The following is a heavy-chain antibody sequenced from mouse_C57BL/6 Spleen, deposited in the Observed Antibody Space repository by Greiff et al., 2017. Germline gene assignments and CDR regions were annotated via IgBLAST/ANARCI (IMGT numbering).Heavy chain of an antibody. CDR2: IYPSDSET. V-gene: IGHV1-61*01. CDR3: ARGYYYGSTLFAY. D-gene: IGHD1-1*01. CDR1: GYTFTSYW. Sequence: QVQLQQPGAELVRPGSSVKLSCKASGYTFTSYWMDWVKQRPGQGLEWIGNIYPSDSETHYNQKFKDKATLTVDKSSSPAYMQLSSLTSEDSAVYYCARGYYYGSTLFAYWGQGTLVTVSA. J-gene: IGHJ3*01.